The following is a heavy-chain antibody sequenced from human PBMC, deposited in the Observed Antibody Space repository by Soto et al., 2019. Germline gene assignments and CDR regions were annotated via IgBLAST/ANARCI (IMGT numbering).Heavy chain of an antibody. CDR1: GFTFSSYA. J-gene: IGHJ4*02. Sequence: QVQLVESGGGVVQPGRSLRLSCAASGFTFSSYAMHWVRQAPGKGLEWVAVISYDGSNKYYADSVKGRFTISRDNSKNTLYLQMNSLRAEDTAVYYCARGGRWELLPFDYLGQGTLVTVSS. V-gene: IGHV3-30-3*01. CDR2: ISYDGSNK. D-gene: IGHD1-26*01. CDR3: ARGGRWELLPFDY.